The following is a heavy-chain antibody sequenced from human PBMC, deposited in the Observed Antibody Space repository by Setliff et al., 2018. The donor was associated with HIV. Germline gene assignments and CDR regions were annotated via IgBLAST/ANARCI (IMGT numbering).Heavy chain of an antibody. CDR3: ARHWDYDRSSSYFRAFDI. D-gene: IGHD3-22*01. J-gene: IGHJ3*02. CDR2: IFYGGFT. Sequence: SETLSLTCTVSGDSISTNSPYWAWIRQPPGKGLEWIGAIFYGGFTYYNPSLKSRVSIAVDTSKNQISLRLSSVTVADTAVYYCARHWDYDRSSSYFRAFDIWGQGTMVTVSS. V-gene: IGHV4-39*01. CDR1: GDSISTNSPY.